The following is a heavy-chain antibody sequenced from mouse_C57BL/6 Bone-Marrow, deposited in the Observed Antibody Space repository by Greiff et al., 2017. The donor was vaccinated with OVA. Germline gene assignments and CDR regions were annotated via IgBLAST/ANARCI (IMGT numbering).Heavy chain of an antibody. CDR3: TTMVVADY. J-gene: IGHJ2*01. V-gene: IGHV14-4*01. CDR2: IDPENGDT. CDR1: GFNIKDDY. Sequence: VQLQQSGAELVRPGASVKLSCTASGFNIKDDYMHWVKHRPEQGLEWIGWIDPENGDTEYASKFQGKATITADTSSNTAYLQLSSLTSEDTAVYYCTTMVVADYWGQGTTLTVSS. D-gene: IGHD1-1*01.